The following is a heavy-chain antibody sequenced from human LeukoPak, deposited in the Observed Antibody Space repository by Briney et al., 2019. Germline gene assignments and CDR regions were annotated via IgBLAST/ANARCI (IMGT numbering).Heavy chain of an antibody. J-gene: IGHJ6*02. CDR1: GGSFSGYY. CDR3: ARGSYYYDSSGYVVYYYGMDV. Sequence: KTSETLSLTCAVYGGSFSGYYWSWIRQPPGKGLEWIGEINHSGSTNYNPSLKSRVTISVDTSKNQFPLKLSSVTAADTAVYYCARGSYYYDSSGYVVYYYGMDVWGQGTTVTVSS. D-gene: IGHD3-22*01. CDR2: INHSGST. V-gene: IGHV4-34*01.